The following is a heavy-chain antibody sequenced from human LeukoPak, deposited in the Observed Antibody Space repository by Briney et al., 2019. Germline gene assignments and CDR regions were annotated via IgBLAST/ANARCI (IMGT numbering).Heavy chain of an antibody. Sequence: GGSLRLSCAASGFTFSNYVMHWVRQAPGKGLEWVAVIWSDGSNKYYGDSEKGRFTISRDNSKNTLYLQMNSLRAEDTAVYYCARDPERFGELLPPYYHSYYGMDVWGQGTTVTVSS. CDR2: IWSDGSNK. J-gene: IGHJ6*02. CDR3: ARDPERFGELLPPYYHSYYGMDV. V-gene: IGHV3-33*01. D-gene: IGHD3-10*01. CDR1: GFTFSNYV.